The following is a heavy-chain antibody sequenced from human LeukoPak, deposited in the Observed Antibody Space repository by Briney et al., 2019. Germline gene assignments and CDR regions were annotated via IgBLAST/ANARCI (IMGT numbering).Heavy chain of an antibody. CDR2: ISSSSSYI. CDR3: ASGRSDAFDI. V-gene: IGHV3-21*01. J-gene: IGHJ3*02. D-gene: IGHD1-26*01. Sequence: GGSLRLSSAASGFTFSSYSMNWVRQAPGKGLEWVSSISSSSSYIYYAYSVKGRFTISRDNAKNSLYLQMNSLRAEDTAVYYCASGRSDAFDIWGQGTMVTVSS. CDR1: GFTFSSYS.